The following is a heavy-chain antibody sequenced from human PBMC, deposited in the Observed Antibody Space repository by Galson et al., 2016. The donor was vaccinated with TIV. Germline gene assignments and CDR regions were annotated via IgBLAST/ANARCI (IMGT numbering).Heavy chain of an antibody. D-gene: IGHD5-18*01. V-gene: IGHV1-69*13. CDR2: FIPLFGTA. Sequence: SVKVSCKASGGTFIIYPFNWVRQAPGQGLEWMGGFIPLFGTANYAQKFQGRVAITADESPSTAYVELSRLRSEDTAIYYCATDRNTAMDTYYYYYGVDVWGQGTPVTGSS. CDR1: GGTFIIYP. CDR3: ATDRNTAMDTYYYYYGVDV. J-gene: IGHJ6*02.